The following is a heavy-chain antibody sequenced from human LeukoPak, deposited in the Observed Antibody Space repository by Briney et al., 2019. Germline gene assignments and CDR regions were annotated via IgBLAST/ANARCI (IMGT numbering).Heavy chain of an antibody. CDR1: RFSFNPDT. CDR3: VRGDRRDL. J-gene: IGHJ4*02. Sequence: GGSLRLSCAVSRFSFNPDTMNWVRQAPGKGLEWLSSISSSGQSKYYADSVRGRFIISRDNAKKLLELQMNSLRAEDTAVYYCVRGDRRDLWGRGTLVTVSS. D-gene: IGHD5-24*01. V-gene: IGHV3-21*01. CDR2: ISSSGQSK.